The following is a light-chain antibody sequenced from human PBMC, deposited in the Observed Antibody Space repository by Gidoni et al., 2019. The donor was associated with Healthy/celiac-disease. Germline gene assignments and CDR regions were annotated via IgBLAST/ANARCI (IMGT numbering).Light chain of an antibody. CDR2: AAS. V-gene: IGKV1-39*01. CDR3: QQSYSTPYT. Sequence: DIQMTQSPSSLSASAEDRVTITCRASQSISSYLNWYQQKQGKAPQLLIYAASSLQSGVPSRFSGSGSGTDFTLTISSLQPEDFATYYCQQSYSTPYTFGQGTKLEIK. J-gene: IGKJ2*01. CDR1: QSISSY.